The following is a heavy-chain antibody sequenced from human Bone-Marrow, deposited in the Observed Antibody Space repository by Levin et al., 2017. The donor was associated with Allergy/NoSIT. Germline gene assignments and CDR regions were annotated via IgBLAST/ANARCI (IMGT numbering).Heavy chain of an antibody. V-gene: IGHV3-43*01. J-gene: IGHJ4*02. Sequence: SCAASGFTFDDYTMHWVRQAPGKGLEWVSLISWDGGSTYYADSVKGRFTISRDNSKNSLYLQMNSLRTEDTALYYCAKDYYDILTGYYYYFDYWGQGTLVTVSS. CDR2: ISWDGGST. CDR3: AKDYYDILTGYYYYFDY. D-gene: IGHD3-9*01. CDR1: GFTFDDYT.